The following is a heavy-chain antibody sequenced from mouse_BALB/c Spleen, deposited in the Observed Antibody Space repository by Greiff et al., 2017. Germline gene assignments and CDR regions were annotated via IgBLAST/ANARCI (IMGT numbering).Heavy chain of an antibody. CDR3: ARDYYGSSYRYFDY. V-gene: IGHV5-6-2*01. D-gene: IGHD1-1*01. Sequence: VTVVESGGGLVKLGGSLKLSCAASGFTFSSYYMSWVRQTPEKRLELVAAINSNGGSTYYPDTVQGRFTISRDNAKNTLYLQMSSLKSEDTALYYCARDYYGSSYRYFDYWGQGTTLTVSS. CDR1: GFTFSSYY. CDR2: INSNGGST. J-gene: IGHJ2*01.